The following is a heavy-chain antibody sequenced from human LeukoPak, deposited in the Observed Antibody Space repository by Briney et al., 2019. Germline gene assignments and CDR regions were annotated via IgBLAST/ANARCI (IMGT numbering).Heavy chain of an antibody. CDR2: INHSGST. V-gene: IGHV4-34*01. J-gene: IGHJ6*02. CDR1: GGSFSGYY. D-gene: IGHD5-18*01. Sequence: PSETLSLTCAVYGGSFSGYYWSWIRQPPGKGLEWIGEINHSGSTNYNPSLKSRVTISVDTSKNQFSLKLSSVTAADTAVYYCARGYSYGPPYGMDVRGQGTTVTVSS. CDR3: ARGYSYGPPYGMDV.